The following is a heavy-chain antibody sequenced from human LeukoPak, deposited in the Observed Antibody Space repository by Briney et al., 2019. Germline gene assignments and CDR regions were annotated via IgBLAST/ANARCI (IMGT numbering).Heavy chain of an antibody. V-gene: IGHV4-4*07. CDR3: AREMGNMVTIPEAFDY. CDR2: IYTSGST. CDR1: GGSISSYY. J-gene: IGHJ4*02. Sequence: PSETLSLTCTVSGGSISSYYWSWIRQPAGKGLEWIGRIYTSGSTNYNPSLKSRVTMSVDTSKNQFSLKLSSVTAADTAVYYCAREMGNMVTIPEAFDYWGQGTLVTVSS. D-gene: IGHD5-18*01.